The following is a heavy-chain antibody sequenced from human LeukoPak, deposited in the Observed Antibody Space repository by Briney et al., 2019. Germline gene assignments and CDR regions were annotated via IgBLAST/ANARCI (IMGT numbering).Heavy chain of an antibody. CDR1: GYTFTNYD. CDR2: MNPNNSNT. J-gene: IGHJ4*02. D-gene: IGHD3-22*01. V-gene: IGHV1-8*01. Sequence: ASVKVSCKASGYTFTNYDINWVRQAPGQGLEWMGWMNPNNSNTGYAQNFQGRLTMTRDTSISTAYMELSGLRSEDTAVYYCARGLGSFPLVVIGYWGQGTLVTVSS. CDR3: ARGLGSFPLVVIGY.